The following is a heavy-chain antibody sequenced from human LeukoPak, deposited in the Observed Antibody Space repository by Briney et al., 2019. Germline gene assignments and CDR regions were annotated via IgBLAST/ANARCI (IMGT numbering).Heavy chain of an antibody. Sequence: SGTLSLSCAVSGYSISSGYYWGWIRQPPGKGREGIGRIYHSGSTYYNQSLKSRVTISVDTSKNQFSLKLSSVRAADTAVYYCARDIMTRSSENHKRRSWFDPWGQGTRVTVSS. CDR1: GYSISSGYY. J-gene: IGHJ5*02. D-gene: IGHD3-16*01. V-gene: IGHV4-38-2*02. CDR3: ARDIMTRSSENHKRRSWFDP. CDR2: IYHSGST.